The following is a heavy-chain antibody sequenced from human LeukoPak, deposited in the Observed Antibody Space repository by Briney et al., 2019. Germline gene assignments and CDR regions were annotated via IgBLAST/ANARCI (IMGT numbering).Heavy chain of an antibody. CDR2: ISGSGGST. Sequence: PGGSLRLSCAASGFTFSSYAMRWVRQAPGKGLEWVSAISGSGGSTYYADSVKGRFTISRDNSKNTLYLQMNSLRAEDTAVYYCAKETGLGYDFWSDLNWFDPWGQGTLVTVSS. J-gene: IGHJ5*02. CDR1: GFTFSSYA. V-gene: IGHV3-23*01. D-gene: IGHD3-3*01. CDR3: AKETGLGYDFWSDLNWFDP.